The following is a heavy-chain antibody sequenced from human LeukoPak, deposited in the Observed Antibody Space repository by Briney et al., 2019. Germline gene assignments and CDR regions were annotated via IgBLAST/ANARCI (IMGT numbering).Heavy chain of an antibody. J-gene: IGHJ6*03. CDR2: TYYRSKWYN. Sequence: SQTLSLTCAISGDSVSSNSAAWNWIRQSPSRGLEWLGRTYYRSKWYNDYAVSVKSRITINPDTSKNQFSLQLNSVTPEDTAVYYCARGIAVAGNYYYYMDVWGKGTTVTVSS. D-gene: IGHD6-19*01. CDR3: ARGIAVAGNYYYYMDV. V-gene: IGHV6-1*01. CDR1: GDSVSSNSAA.